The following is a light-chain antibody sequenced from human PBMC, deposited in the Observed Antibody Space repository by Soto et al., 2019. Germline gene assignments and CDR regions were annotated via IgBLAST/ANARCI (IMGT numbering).Light chain of an antibody. J-gene: IGLJ2*01. CDR1: NTDVRSYNL. V-gene: IGLV2-23*01. CDR2: EGS. CDR3: CSSAGGSSVA. Sequence: QSALTQPASVSGSPGQSITISCAGTNTDVRSYNLVSWYQQHPGKAPKLMIYEGSKRPSGVSNRFSGSKSGNTASLTISGLQAEDEADYYCCSSAGGSSVAFGGGTQLTVL.